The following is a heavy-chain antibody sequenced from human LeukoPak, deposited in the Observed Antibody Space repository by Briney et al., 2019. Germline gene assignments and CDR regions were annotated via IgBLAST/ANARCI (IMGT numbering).Heavy chain of an antibody. CDR3: ALLGYCSSTSCANWFDP. V-gene: IGHV4-39*07. CDR1: GGSISSSGYY. CDR2: IYYSGST. J-gene: IGHJ5*02. D-gene: IGHD2-2*01. Sequence: SETLSLTCTVSGGSISSSGYYWGWIRQPPGKGLEWIGSIYYSGSTYYNPSLKSRVTISVDTSKNQFSLKLSSVTAADTAVYYCALLGYCSSTSCANWFDPWGQGTLVTVSS.